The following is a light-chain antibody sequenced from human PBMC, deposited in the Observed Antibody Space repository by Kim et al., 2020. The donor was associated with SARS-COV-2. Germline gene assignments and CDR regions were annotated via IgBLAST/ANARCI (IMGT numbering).Light chain of an antibody. CDR3: QQYNNWPPLT. CDR2: GAS. Sequence: SPGERAALSCRASQSVSSNLAWYQQTPGQAPRLLIYGASTRATGIPARFSGSGSGTDFTLTINSLQSEDFAVYYCQQYNNWPPLTFGGGTKVDIK. CDR1: QSVSSN. V-gene: IGKV3-15*01. J-gene: IGKJ4*01.